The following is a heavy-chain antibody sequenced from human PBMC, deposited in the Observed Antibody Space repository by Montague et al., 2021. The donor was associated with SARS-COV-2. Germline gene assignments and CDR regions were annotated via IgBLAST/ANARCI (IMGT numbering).Heavy chain of an antibody. J-gene: IGHJ3*01. CDR2: NCHGGXT. D-gene: IGHD4-23*01. CDR3: ARRRDRSTVVSPAVFDL. Sequence: SETLSLTCSVSSDSISSRSYCWAWIRQSPGKELECIGNNCHGGXTXYXXXXRGRVVMSAETSKGQFSLKLYSATAADTSIYYCARRRDRSTVVSPAVFDLWGQGTMVVVSS. V-gene: IGHV4-39*01. CDR1: SDSISSRSYC.